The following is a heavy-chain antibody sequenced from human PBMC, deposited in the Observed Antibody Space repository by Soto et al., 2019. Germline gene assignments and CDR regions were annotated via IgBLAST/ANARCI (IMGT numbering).Heavy chain of an antibody. J-gene: IGHJ5*02. CDR3: ARRYYYDSSGYYTNWFDP. Sequence: SGPTLVNPTQTLTLTCTFSGCSLSTSGVGVGWIRQPPGKALEWLALIYWDDDKRYSPSLKSRLTITKDTSKNQVVLTMTNMDPVDTATYYCARRYYYDSSGYYTNWFDPWGQGTLVTVSS. V-gene: IGHV2-5*02. CDR1: GCSLSTSGVG. D-gene: IGHD3-22*01. CDR2: IYWDDDK.